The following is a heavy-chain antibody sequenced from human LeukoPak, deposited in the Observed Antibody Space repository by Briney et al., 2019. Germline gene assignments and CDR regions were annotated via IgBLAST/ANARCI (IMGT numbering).Heavy chain of an antibody. CDR1: GYTFTGYY. D-gene: IGHD3-22*01. CDR2: INPNSGGT. CDR3: ARDLPYYYDSSGYYSSLDY. J-gene: IGHJ4*02. V-gene: IGHV1-2*02. Sequence: ASVKVSCKASGYTFTGYYMHWVRQAPGQGLEWMGWINPNSGGTNYAQKFQGRVTMTRDTSISTAYMELSRLRSDDTAVYYCARDLPYYYDSSGYYSSLDYWGQGTLVTVSS.